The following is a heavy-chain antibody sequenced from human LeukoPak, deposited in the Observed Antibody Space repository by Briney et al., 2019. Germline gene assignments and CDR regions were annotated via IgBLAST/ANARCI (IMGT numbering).Heavy chain of an antibody. CDR3: AKDPQASSSIPYYFDY. CDR2: ISGSGGST. V-gene: IGHV3-23*01. CDR1: GFTFSSYA. D-gene: IGHD6-13*01. Sequence: GGSLRLSCAASGFTFSSYAMSWVRQAPGKGLEWVSAISGSGGSTYYADSVKGRFTISRDNSENTLYLQMNSLRAEDTAVYYCAKDPQASSSIPYYFDYWGQGTLVTVSS. J-gene: IGHJ4*02.